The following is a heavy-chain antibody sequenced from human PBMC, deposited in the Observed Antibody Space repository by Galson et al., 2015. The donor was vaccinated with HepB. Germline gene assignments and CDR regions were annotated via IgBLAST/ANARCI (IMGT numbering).Heavy chain of an antibody. Sequence: SLRLSCAASGFTFSNYVMHWVRRAPGKGPEWVAVIWYDGRNKYYADSVRGRFTISRDNSKNTLYLQMDSLRAEDTAVYYCARVRSPYYDFWSGPGYWGPGTLVTVSS. CDR1: GFTFSNYV. CDR2: IWYDGRNK. CDR3: ARVRSPYYDFWSGPGY. J-gene: IGHJ4*02. V-gene: IGHV3-33*01. D-gene: IGHD3-3*01.